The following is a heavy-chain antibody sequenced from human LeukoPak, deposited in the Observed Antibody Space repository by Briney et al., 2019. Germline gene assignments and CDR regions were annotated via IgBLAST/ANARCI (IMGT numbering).Heavy chain of an antibody. Sequence: GGSLRLSCAASGFTFSSYAMHWVRQAPGKGLEWVAVISYDGSNKYYADSVKGRFTISRDNSKNTLYLQMNRLRAEDTAVYYCAKDSAMVDHYFDYWGQGTLVTVSS. J-gene: IGHJ4*02. V-gene: IGHV3-30-3*01. CDR1: GFTFSSYA. CDR3: AKDSAMVDHYFDY. CDR2: ISYDGSNK. D-gene: IGHD5-18*01.